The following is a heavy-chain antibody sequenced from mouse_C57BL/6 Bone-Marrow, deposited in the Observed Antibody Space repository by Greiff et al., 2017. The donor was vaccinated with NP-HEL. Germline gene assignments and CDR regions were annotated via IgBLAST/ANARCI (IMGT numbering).Heavy chain of an antibody. CDR2: IDPENGDT. Sequence: VQLQQSGAELVRPGASVKLSCTASGFNIKDDYMHWVKQRPEQGLEWIGWIDPENGDTEYASKFQGKATITADTSSNTAYLQLSSLTSEDTAGYYCTTSGYYGSSYRYFDVWGTGTTVTVSS. J-gene: IGHJ1*03. CDR1: GFNIKDDY. V-gene: IGHV14-4*01. CDR3: TTSGYYGSSYRYFDV. D-gene: IGHD1-1*01.